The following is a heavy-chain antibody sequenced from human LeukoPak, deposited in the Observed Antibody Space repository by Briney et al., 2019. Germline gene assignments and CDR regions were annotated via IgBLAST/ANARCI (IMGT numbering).Heavy chain of an antibody. CDR1: GYTFTDYY. CDR3: ASLLYSSSSGFDY. CDR2: VDPEDGKT. V-gene: IGHV1-69-2*01. D-gene: IGHD6-6*01. Sequence: GATVKISCKVSGYTFTDYYMHWVQQAPGKGLEWMGLVDPEDGKTIYAEKFQGRVTITADTSTDTAYMELSSLRSEDTAVYYCASLLYSSSSGFDYWGQGTLVTVSS. J-gene: IGHJ4*02.